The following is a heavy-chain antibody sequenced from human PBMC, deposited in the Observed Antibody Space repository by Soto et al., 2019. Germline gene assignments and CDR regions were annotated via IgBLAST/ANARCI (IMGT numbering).Heavy chain of an antibody. CDR3: ANEICGSCYFSAFDI. Sequence: GGSLRLSCAASGFTFSSYAMSWVRQAPGKGLEWVSAISGSGGSTYYADSVKGRSTISRDNSKNTLYLQMNSLRAEDTAVYYCANEICGSCYFSAFDIWGQGTMVTVSS. CDR1: GFTFSSYA. V-gene: IGHV3-23*01. J-gene: IGHJ3*02. CDR2: ISGSGGST. D-gene: IGHD2-15*01.